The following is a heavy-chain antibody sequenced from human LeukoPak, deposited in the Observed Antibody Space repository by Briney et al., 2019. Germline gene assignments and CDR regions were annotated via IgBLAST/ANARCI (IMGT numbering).Heavy chain of an antibody. CDR1: GGSISSYY. J-gene: IGHJ6*03. V-gene: IGHV4-59*12. Sequence: SETLSLTCTVSGGSISSYYWSWIRQPPGKGLEWIGYIYYSGSTNYNPSLKSRVTMSVDTSKNQFSLKLSSVTAADTAVYYCARGLGGCSGGSCYLYYYYYMDVWGKGTTVTVSS. D-gene: IGHD2-15*01. CDR3: ARGLGGCSGGSCYLYYYYYMDV. CDR2: IYYSGST.